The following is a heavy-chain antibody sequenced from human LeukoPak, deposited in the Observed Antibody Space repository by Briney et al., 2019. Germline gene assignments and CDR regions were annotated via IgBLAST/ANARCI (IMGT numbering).Heavy chain of an antibody. J-gene: IGHJ4*02. V-gene: IGHV4-39*01. Sequence: PSETLSLTCIVSGGSISSSGYYWGWIRQPPGKGLEWIGTIYYSGSTYKNPSLKGRVTISVDTSKNEFSLKLSSVTAADTAVYYCARHSYDNTGFFDYWGQGTLVTVSS. CDR1: GGSISSSGYY. CDR3: ARHSYDNTGFFDY. D-gene: IGHD3-22*01. CDR2: IYYSGST.